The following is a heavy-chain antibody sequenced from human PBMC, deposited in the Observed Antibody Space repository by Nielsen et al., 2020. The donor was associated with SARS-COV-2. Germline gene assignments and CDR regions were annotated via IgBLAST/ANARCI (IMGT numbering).Heavy chain of an antibody. J-gene: IGHJ4*02. CDR3: ARDSFNYGEGFDY. CDR2: ISYDGSNK. D-gene: IGHD4-17*01. Sequence: SLQISCAASGFTFSSYAMHWVRQATGKGLEWVAVISYDGSNKYYADSVKGRFTISRDNSKNTLYLQMNSLRAEDTAVYYCARDSFNYGEGFDYWGQGTLVTVSS. CDR1: GFTFSSYA. V-gene: IGHV3-30*04.